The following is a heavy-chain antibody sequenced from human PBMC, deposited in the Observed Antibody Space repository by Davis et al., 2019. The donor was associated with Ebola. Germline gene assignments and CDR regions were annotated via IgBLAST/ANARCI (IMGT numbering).Heavy chain of an antibody. CDR3: ARVNAVTGYSRFDP. CDR2: INWNGGST. J-gene: IGHJ5*02. V-gene: IGHV3-20*04. D-gene: IGHD3-9*01. CDR1: GFTFSSYA. Sequence: GGSLRLSCAASGFTFSSYAMTWARQAPGKGLEWVSGINWNGGSTGYADSVKGRFTISRDNAKNSLYLEMRSLRAEDTASYYCARVNAVTGYSRFDPWGQGTLVTVSS.